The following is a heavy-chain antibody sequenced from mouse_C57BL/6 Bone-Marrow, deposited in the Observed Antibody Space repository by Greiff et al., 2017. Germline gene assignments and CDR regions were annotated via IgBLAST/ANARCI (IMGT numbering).Heavy chain of an antibody. V-gene: IGHV14-4*01. CDR3: TTYSNYKNYFDY. J-gene: IGHJ2*01. CDR1: GFNIKDDY. CDR2: IDPENGDT. D-gene: IGHD2-5*01. Sequence: EVQLQQSGAELVRPGASVKLSCTASGFNIKDDYMHWVKQRPEQGLEWIGWIDPENGDTEYASKFQGKATITADTSSNTAYLQLSSLTSEDTAVYYCTTYSNYKNYFDYWGQGTTLTVSS.